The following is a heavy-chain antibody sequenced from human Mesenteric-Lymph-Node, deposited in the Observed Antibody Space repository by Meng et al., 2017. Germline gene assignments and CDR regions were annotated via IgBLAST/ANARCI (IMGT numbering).Heavy chain of an antibody. CDR2: IYYSGST. CDR3: ARDFPYPIIAAAGPYAFDI. Sequence: SETLSLTCTVSGGSISSSSYYWGWIRQPPGKGLEWIGSIYYSGSTYYNPSLKSRVTISVDTSKNQFSLKLSSVTAADTAVYYCARDFPYPIIAAAGPYAFDIWGQGTMVTVSS. V-gene: IGHV4-39*07. D-gene: IGHD6-13*01. CDR1: GGSISSSSYY. J-gene: IGHJ3*02.